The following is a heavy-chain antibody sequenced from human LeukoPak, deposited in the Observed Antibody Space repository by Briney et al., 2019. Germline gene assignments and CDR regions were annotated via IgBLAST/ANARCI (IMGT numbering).Heavy chain of an antibody. D-gene: IGHD2-2*01. CDR2: ISWNSGSI. Sequence: PGRSLRLSCAASGFTFDDYAMHWVRQAPGKGLEWVSGISWNSGSIGYVDSVKGRFTISRDNAKNSLYLQMNSLRAEDMALYYCAKGYCSSTSCSTDYWGQGTLVTVSS. CDR1: GFTFDDYA. V-gene: IGHV3-9*03. CDR3: AKGYCSSTSCSTDY. J-gene: IGHJ4*02.